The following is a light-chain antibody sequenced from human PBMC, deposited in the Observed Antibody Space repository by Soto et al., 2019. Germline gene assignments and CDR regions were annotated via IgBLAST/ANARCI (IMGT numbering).Light chain of an antibody. Sequence: QSALTQPASVSGSPGQSITISCTGASSDVGNYNYVSWYQQHPGKAPKLIIYDVSNRPSGVSNRFSGSKSGNTASLTISGLQAEDEADYYCSSYTSSRTMYVFGNGTKVTV. J-gene: IGLJ1*01. CDR1: SSDVGNYNY. CDR3: SSYTSSRTMYV. CDR2: DVS. V-gene: IGLV2-14*03.